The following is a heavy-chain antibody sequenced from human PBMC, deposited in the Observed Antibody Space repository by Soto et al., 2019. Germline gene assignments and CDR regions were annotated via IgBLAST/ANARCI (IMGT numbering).Heavy chain of an antibody. CDR2: IWYDGSNK. J-gene: IGHJ6*03. V-gene: IGHV3-33*01. D-gene: IGHD3-10*01. CDR1: GFTFSSYG. CDR3: ARDRAGLWFGESIPWHYYYYMDV. Sequence: GGSLRLSCAASGFTFSSYGMHWVRQAPGKGLEWVAVIWYDGSNKYYADSVKGRFTISRDNSKNTLYLQMNSLRAEDTAVYYCARDRAGLWFGESIPWHYYYYMDVWGKGTTVTVSS.